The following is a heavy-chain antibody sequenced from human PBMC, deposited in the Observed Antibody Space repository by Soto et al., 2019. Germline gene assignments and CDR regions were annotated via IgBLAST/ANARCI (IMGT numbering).Heavy chain of an antibody. J-gene: IGHJ6*02. D-gene: IGHD6-13*01. CDR1: GYTFTGYY. Sequence: GASVKVSCKASGYTFTGYYMHWVRQAPGQGLEWMGWINPNSGGTNYAQKFRGRVTMTRDTSISTAYMELSRLRFDDTAVYYCARDAILLDTRSWLHYYYYGMDVWGQGTTVTVS. CDR3: ARDAILLDTRSWLHYYYYGMDV. V-gene: IGHV1-2*02. CDR2: INPNSGGT.